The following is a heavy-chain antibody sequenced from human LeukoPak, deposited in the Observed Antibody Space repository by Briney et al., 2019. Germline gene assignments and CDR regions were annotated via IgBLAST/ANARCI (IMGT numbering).Heavy chain of an antibody. CDR1: GFTFSSYA. V-gene: IGHV3-23*01. D-gene: IGHD1-26*01. J-gene: IGHJ4*02. CDR2: ISGGSGGT. CDR3: AKAGGNSGTSFYFDY. Sequence: GGSLRLSCAASGFTFSSYAMSWVRQAPGKGLEWVSAISGGSGGTYFADSVKGRLTISRDNSKNTLYLQMNSLRAEDTAIYYCAKAGGNSGTSFYFDYWGQGTLVTVSS.